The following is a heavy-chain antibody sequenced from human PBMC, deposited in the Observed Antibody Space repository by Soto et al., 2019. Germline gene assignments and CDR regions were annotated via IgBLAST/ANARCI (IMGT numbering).Heavy chain of an antibody. Sequence: GGSLRLSCAASGFTFSSYSMNWVRQAPGKGLEWVSSISSSSSYIYYADSVKGRFTISRDNAKNSLYLQMNSLRAEDTAVYYCARDRGFFRFDYWGQGTLVTVSS. CDR3: ARDRGFFRFDY. D-gene: IGHD3-10*01. J-gene: IGHJ4*02. CDR2: ISSSSSYI. V-gene: IGHV3-21*01. CDR1: GFTFSSYS.